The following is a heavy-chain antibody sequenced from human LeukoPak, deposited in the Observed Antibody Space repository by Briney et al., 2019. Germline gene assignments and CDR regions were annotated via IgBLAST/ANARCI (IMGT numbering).Heavy chain of an antibody. D-gene: IGHD6-6*01. CDR1: GGSISSYY. CDR2: IYTSGST. V-gene: IGHV4-4*07. CDR3: ARERIAATPRGWFDP. Sequence: SETLSLTCTVSGGSISSYYWSWIRQPAGKGLEWIGRIYTSGSTNYNPSLKSRVTISVDTSKNQFSLKLSSVTAADTAVYYCARERIAATPRGWFDPWGQGTLVTVSS. J-gene: IGHJ5*02.